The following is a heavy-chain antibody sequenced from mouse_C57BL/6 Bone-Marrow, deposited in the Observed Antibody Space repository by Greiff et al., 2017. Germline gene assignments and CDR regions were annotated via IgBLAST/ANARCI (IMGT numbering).Heavy chain of an antibody. CDR1: GYTFTSYW. Sequence: QVQLKQSGAELVRPGSSVKLSCKASGYTFTSYWMDWVKQRPGQGLEWIGNIYPSDSETHYNQKFKDKATLTVDKSSSTAYMQLSSLTSEDSAVYYCARSIIYYGNWDFDYWGQGTTLTVSS. CDR2: IYPSDSET. J-gene: IGHJ2*01. D-gene: IGHD2-1*01. CDR3: ARSIIYYGNWDFDY. V-gene: IGHV1-61*01.